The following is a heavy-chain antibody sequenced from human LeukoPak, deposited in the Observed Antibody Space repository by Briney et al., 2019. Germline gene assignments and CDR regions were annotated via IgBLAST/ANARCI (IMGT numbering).Heavy chain of an antibody. CDR1: GFTFSSYW. Sequence: GGSLRLSCAASGFTFSSYWMSWVRQAPGKGLEWVATINEDGSERYYMDSMKGRFTISRDNGDNSLYLQMNSLRAEDTAVYYYATASPYCSGDYCRLRFDYWGQGTLVTVSS. CDR3: ATASPYCSGDYCRLRFDY. CDR2: INEDGSER. D-gene: IGHD3-22*01. J-gene: IGHJ4*02. V-gene: IGHV3-7*03.